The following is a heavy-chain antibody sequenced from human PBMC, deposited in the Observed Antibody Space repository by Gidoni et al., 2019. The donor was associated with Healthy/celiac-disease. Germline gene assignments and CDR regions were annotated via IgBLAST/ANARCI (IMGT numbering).Heavy chain of an antibody. CDR1: GGSIRSSSYY. V-gene: IGHV4-39*01. CDR3: ARIIERTYSSGPDAFDI. CDR2: IYYSGST. J-gene: IGHJ3*02. Sequence: QLQLQESGPGLVKPSETLSLTCTVSGGSIRSSSYYWGWIRQPPGKGLEWIGSIYYSGSTYYNPSLKSRVTISVDTSKNQFSLKLSSVTAADTAVYYCARIIERTYSSGPDAFDIWGQGTMVTVSS. D-gene: IGHD6-19*01.